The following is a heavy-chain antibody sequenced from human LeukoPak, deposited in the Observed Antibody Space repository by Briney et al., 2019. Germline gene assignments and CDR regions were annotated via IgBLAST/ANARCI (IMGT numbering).Heavy chain of an antibody. Sequence: GRSLRLSCAASGFTFSSYGMHWVRQAPGKGLEWVAVIWYDGSNKYYADSVKGRFTISRDNSKNTLYLQMNSLRAEDTAVYYCARGSILRFLEWLLSDAFDIWGQGTMVTVSS. V-gene: IGHV3-33*01. CDR3: ARGSILRFLEWLLSDAFDI. CDR1: GFTFSSYG. J-gene: IGHJ3*02. CDR2: IWYDGSNK. D-gene: IGHD3-3*01.